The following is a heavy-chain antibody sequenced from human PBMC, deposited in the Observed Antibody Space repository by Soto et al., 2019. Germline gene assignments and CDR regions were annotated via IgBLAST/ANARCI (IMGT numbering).Heavy chain of an antibody. V-gene: IGHV1-8*01. CDR3: ARGIKYGAYSRWFDP. Sequence: GASVKVSCKVSGYTLTELSMHWVRQAPGKGLEYLGWMNPNSGNTAYVQKFQGRVTMTWDTSITTAYMELSSLRSEDTAVYFCARGIKYGAYSRWFDPWGQGTLVTVSS. CDR1: GYTLTELS. CDR2: MNPNSGNT. D-gene: IGHD4-17*01. J-gene: IGHJ5*02.